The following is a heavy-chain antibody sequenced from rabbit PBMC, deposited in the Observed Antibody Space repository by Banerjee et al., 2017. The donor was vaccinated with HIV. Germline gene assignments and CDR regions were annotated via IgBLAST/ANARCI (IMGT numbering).Heavy chain of an antibody. Sequence: QEQLEESGGDLVKPGASLTLTCTASGFSFNNIYWICWVRQAPGKGLEWIACTYTGSSGSTWYASWAKGRFTISKTSSTTVTLQMTSLTAADTATYFCARNYFTYGYAVYPYALNLWGPGTLVTVS. D-gene: IGHD6-1*01. J-gene: IGHJ4*01. CDR3: ARNYFTYGYAVYPYALNL. CDR2: TYTGSSGST. V-gene: IGHV1S45*01. CDR1: GFSFNNIYW.